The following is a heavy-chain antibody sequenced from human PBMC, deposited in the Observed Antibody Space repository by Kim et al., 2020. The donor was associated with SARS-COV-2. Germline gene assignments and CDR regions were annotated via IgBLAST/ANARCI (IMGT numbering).Heavy chain of an antibody. CDR3: ARKNGRTHIAVTRYYFDY. V-gene: IGHV1-18*01. J-gene: IGHJ4*02. CDR1: GYTFTSYG. Sequence: ASVKVSCKASGYTFTSYGISWVRQAPGQGLEWMGWISAYNGNTNYAQKLQGRVTMTTDTSTSTAYMELRSLRSDDTAVYYCARKNGRTHIAVTRYYFDYWGQGTLVTVSS. D-gene: IGHD6-19*01. CDR2: ISAYNGNT.